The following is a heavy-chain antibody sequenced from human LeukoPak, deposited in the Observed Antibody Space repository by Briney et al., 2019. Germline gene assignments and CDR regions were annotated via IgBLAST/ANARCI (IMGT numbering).Heavy chain of an antibody. D-gene: IGHD6-19*01. J-gene: IGHJ4*02. CDR3: AALSSGWEFDY. CDR1: GFTVSSNY. V-gene: IGHV3-53*01. Sequence: HPGGSLRLSCAASGFTVSSNYMSWVRQAPGKGLEWVSVIYSGGSTYYADSVKGRFTISRDNSKNTLYLQMNSLRAEDTAVYYCAALSSGWEFDYWGQGTLVTVSS. CDR2: IYSGGST.